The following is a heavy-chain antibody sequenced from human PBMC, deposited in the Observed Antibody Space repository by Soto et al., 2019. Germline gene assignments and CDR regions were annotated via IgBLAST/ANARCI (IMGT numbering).Heavy chain of an antibody. CDR3: AKDRYSGYDYPNYFDY. V-gene: IGHV3-30*18. D-gene: IGHD5-12*01. Sequence: LRLSCAASGFTFSSYGMHWVRQAPGKGLEWVAVISYDGSNKYYADSVKGRFTISRDNSKNTLYLQMNSLRAEDTAVYYCAKDRYSGYDYPNYFDYWGQGTLVTVSS. J-gene: IGHJ4*02. CDR2: ISYDGSNK. CDR1: GFTFSSYG.